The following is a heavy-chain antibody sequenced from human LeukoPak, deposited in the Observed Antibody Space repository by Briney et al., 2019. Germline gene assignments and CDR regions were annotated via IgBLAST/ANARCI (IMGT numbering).Heavy chain of an antibody. CDR3: AGRTRPDVGAFDI. V-gene: IGHV1-46*01. CDR2: IYPSGGRT. CDR1: GYTFSVYF. Sequence: GASVKVSCKASGYTFSVYFINWVRQAPGQGLEWMGIIYPSGGRTNYAQKFQGRVTMTRDMSTSTVYMELSSLRSEDTAVYYCAGRTRPDVGAFDIWGQGTMVTVSS. D-gene: IGHD6-6*01. J-gene: IGHJ3*02.